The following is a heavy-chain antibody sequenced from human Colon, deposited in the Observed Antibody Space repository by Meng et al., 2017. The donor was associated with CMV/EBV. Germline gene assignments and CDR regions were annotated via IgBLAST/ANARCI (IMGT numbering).Heavy chain of an antibody. D-gene: IGHD3-10*01. V-gene: IGHV2-5*02. CDR2: IQWDDDK. J-gene: IGHJ4*02. CDR3: AHKDPRSGSYPPFHY. Sequence: SGPTLVNPTQTLTLTCTFSGFSFSTRGVGVGWIRQPPGKALEWLALIQWDDDKRYSPSLKNRLTISKDTSKNQVALILTNMDPVDTATYYCAHKDPRSGSYPPFHYWGQGTLVTVS. CDR1: GFSFSTRGVG.